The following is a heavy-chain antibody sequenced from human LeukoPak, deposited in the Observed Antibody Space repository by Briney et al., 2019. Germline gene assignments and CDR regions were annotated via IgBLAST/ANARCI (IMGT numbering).Heavy chain of an antibody. Sequence: GGSLRLSCAASGFTFDDYGMSWVRQAPGKGLEWVAFIRYDGSNTYYADSVKGRFTISRDNSKNTLDLQLNSLRSEDTAVYYCARNSYYDTANYYESMDYWGQGAQVTVSS. CDR2: IRYDGSNT. D-gene: IGHD3-22*01. V-gene: IGHV3-30*02. CDR1: GFTFDDYG. J-gene: IGHJ4*02. CDR3: ARNSYYDTANYYESMDY.